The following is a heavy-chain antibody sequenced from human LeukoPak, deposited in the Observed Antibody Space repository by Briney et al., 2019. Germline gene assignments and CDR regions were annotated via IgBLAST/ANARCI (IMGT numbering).Heavy chain of an antibody. CDR2: INPNSGGT. D-gene: IGHD6-13*01. Sequence: PWASVKVSCKASGYTFTGYYMHWVRHAPGQGREWMVWINPNSGGTNYAQKFQGRVTMTRDTSISTAYMELSRVRSDDTAVYYCARVFPPESIAAADTSYYYYYGMDVWGQGTTVTVSS. J-gene: IGHJ6*02. V-gene: IGHV1-2*02. CDR1: GYTFTGYY. CDR3: ARVFPPESIAAADTSYYYYYGMDV.